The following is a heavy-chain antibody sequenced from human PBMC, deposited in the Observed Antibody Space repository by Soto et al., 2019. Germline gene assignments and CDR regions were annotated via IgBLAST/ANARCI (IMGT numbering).Heavy chain of an antibody. CDR3: ARARYCASPSCYKHYYYGMDT. D-gene: IGHD2-2*02. J-gene: IGHJ6*02. CDR2: ISAYNGNT. Sequence: GASVKVSCKASGYTFTSYGISWVRQAPGQGLEWMGWISAYNGNTNYAQKVQGRVTMTTDTSTSTAYLDLRSLTFDDTAVYYCARARYCASPSCYKHYYYGMDTWGQGTTVTV. CDR1: GYTFTSYG. V-gene: IGHV1-18*04.